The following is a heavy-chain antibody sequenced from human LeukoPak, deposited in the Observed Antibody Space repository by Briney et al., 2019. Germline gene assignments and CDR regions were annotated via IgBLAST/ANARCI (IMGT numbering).Heavy chain of an antibody. CDR1: GFTVSSNY. CDR2: IYSGGST. D-gene: IGHD2-2*01. Sequence: PGGSLRLSCAASGFTVSSNYMSWVRQAPGKGLEWVSVIYSGGSTYYADSVKGRFTISRDNSKNTLYLQMNSLRAEDTAVYYCAGSFLGYCSSTSCGDAFDIWGQGTMVTVSS. V-gene: IGHV3-66*02. CDR3: AGSFLGYCSSTSCGDAFDI. J-gene: IGHJ3*02.